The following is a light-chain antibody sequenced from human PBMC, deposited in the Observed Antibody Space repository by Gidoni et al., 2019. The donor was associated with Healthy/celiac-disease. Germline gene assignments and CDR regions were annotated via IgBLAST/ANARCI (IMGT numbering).Light chain of an antibody. CDR1: QSVSSY. CDR2: DAS. J-gene: IGKJ4*01. V-gene: IGKV3-11*01. Sequence: ELVLPQSPATLSLSPGERATLSCRASQSVSSYLAWYQQKPGQAPRLHIYDASNRATGIPARFSGSGSGTDFTLTISSLEPEDFAVYYCQQRSNWPPRLTFGEGTKVEIK. CDR3: QQRSNWPPRLT.